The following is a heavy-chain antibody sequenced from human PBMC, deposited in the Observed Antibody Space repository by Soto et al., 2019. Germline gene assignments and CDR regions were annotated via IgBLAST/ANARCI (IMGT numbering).Heavy chain of an antibody. CDR2: ISAYNGNT. V-gene: IGHV1-18*04. CDR1: GYPFTSYG. Sequence: GSVKVSCKASGYPFTSYGISLVRQAPGQGLEWMGWISAYNGNTNYAQKLQGRVTMTTDTSTSTAYMELRSLRSDDTALYYCARVNYYYGMDVWGQGTTVTVSS. CDR3: ARVNYYYGMDV. J-gene: IGHJ6*01.